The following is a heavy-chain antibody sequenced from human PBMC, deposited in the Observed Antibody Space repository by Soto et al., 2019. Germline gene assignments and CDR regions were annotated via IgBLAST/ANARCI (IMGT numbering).Heavy chain of an antibody. CDR1: GGSISSYY. CDR2: IYYSGST. Sequence: SETLSLTCTVSGGSISSYYWSWIRQPPGKGLEWIGYIYYSGSTNYNPSLKSRVTISVDTSKNQFSLKLSSVTAADTAVYYCARHDYGEGWFDPWGQGTLVTVSS. D-gene: IGHD4-17*01. J-gene: IGHJ5*02. CDR3: ARHDYGEGWFDP. V-gene: IGHV4-59*01.